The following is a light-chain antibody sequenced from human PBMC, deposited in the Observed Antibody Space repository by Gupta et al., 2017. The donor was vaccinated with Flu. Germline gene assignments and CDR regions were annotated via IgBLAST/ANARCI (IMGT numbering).Light chain of an antibody. CDR3: QVWDSGSGQV. Sequence: SYVLTQPLSVSVAPGQTARITCGGNNIGGKTVHWYQQKPGQAPVLVVYDDTDRPSGIPERFSGSNSGNTATLTITRVEAGDGADYYCQVWDSGSGQVFGGGTKLTVL. J-gene: IGLJ3*02. CDR1: NIGGKT. CDR2: DDT. V-gene: IGLV3-21*02.